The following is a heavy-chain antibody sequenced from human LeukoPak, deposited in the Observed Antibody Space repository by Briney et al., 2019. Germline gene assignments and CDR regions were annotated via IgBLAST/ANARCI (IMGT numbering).Heavy chain of an antibody. Sequence: SETLPLTCTVSGGSISSYYWSWIRQPAPKGLEWMGRIYTSGSANYNPSLNSQVTIPVAKPKTKSSLTLTSMNPAATVGDDCSREIGYSSSPAPDYWGQGSLVTVSS. CDR3: SREIGYSSSPAPDY. J-gene: IGHJ4*02. CDR2: IYTSGSA. CDR1: GGSISSYY. D-gene: IGHD6-13*01. V-gene: IGHV4-4*07.